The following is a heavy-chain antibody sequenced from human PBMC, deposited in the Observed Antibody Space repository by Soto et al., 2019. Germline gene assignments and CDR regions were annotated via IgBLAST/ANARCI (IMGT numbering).Heavy chain of an antibody. V-gene: IGHV4-59*01. Sequence: SETLSLTCTVSGGSINSYYWSWIRQPPGKGLEWIGYIYYSGSTNYNPSLKSRVTISVDTSKNQFSLKLSSVTAADTAVYYCARSYYYGSGSYYYYWGQGTLVTVSS. CDR1: GGSINSYY. CDR2: IYYSGST. CDR3: ARSYYYGSGSYYYY. J-gene: IGHJ4*02. D-gene: IGHD3-10*01.